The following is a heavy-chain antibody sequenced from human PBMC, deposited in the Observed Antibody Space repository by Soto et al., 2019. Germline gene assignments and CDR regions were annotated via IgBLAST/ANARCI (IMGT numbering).Heavy chain of an antibody. CDR3: ESIAAPGTTQFDL. Sequence: SETLSLTCTVSGGSLGSSSYYWGWIRQSPGKGLQWIGNIYYSGNTFYNPSLKSRVTISVDTSKNQFYLPLSSVTPADTAIFYCESIAAPGTTQFDLWGPGTVVTVFS. D-gene: IGHD6-13*01. J-gene: IGHJ4*02. CDR2: IYYSGNT. CDR1: GGSLGSSSYY. V-gene: IGHV4-39*01.